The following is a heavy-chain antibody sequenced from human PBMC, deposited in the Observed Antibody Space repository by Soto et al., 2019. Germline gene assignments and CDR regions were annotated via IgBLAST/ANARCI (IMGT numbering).Heavy chain of an antibody. V-gene: IGHV3-48*01. CDR1: GFTFSSYS. CDR3: ARDEVSSDSGSYSYYYYMDV. CDR2: ISSSSSTI. D-gene: IGHD3-10*01. Sequence: EVQLVESGGGLVQPGGSLRLSCAASGFTFSSYSMNWVRQAPGKGLAWVSYISSSSSTIYYADSVKGRFTISRDNAKNSLYLQMNSLRAEDTAVYYCARDEVSSDSGSYSYYYYMDVWGKGTTVTVSS. J-gene: IGHJ6*03.